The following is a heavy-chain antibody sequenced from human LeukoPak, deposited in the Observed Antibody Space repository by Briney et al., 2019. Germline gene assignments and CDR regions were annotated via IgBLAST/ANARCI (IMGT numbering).Heavy chain of an antibody. CDR1: GYTFATYF. Sequence: GASVKVSCKTSGYTFATYFIHWVRQAPGQGLEWMGYIKPNSGVTNYAQKFRGRVTMTWDTSISTAYIELSGLTSDDTAIYYCARPTYCGSDCYFNFDYWGQGTPVTVSS. CDR3: ARPTYCGSDCYFNFDY. D-gene: IGHD2-21*02. CDR2: IKPNSGVT. J-gene: IGHJ4*02. V-gene: IGHV1-2*02.